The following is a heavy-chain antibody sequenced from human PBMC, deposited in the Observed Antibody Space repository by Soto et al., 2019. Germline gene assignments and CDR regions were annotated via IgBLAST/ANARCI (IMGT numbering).Heavy chain of an antibody. CDR1: GFTFSRYS. J-gene: IGHJ4*02. CDR2: ISSTTNYI. Sequence: GGSLRLSCAASGFTFSRYSMNWVRQAPGKGLEWVSSISSTTNYIYYADSMKGRFTVSRDNAKNSVYLDMNSLSAEDTAVYYCARESEDPTSNFDYWGQGTLVTVSS. CDR3: ARESEDPTSNFDY. V-gene: IGHV3-21*01.